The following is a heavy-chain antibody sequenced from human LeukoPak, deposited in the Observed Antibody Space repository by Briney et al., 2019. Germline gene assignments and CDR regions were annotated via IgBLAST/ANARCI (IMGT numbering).Heavy chain of an antibody. Sequence: PSETLSLTCTVSGGSISSYYWSWIRQPAGKGLEWIGRIYTSGSTNYNPSLKSRVTMSVDTSKNQFSLKLSSVTAADTAVYYCARDLVPSGSYYFDLWGRGTLVTVSS. CDR1: GGSISSYY. D-gene: IGHD1-26*01. CDR3: ARDLVPSGSYYFDL. J-gene: IGHJ2*01. V-gene: IGHV4-4*07. CDR2: IYTSGST.